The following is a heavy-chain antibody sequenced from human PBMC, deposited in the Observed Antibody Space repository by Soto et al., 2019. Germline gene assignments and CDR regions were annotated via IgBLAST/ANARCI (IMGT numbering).Heavy chain of an antibody. CDR2: ISTSSIEI. J-gene: IGHJ3*01. CDR1: GFTFIGYN. D-gene: IGHD4-17*01. V-gene: IGHV3-21*06. CDR3: ATIGDHDGFDV. Sequence: EVQLVESGGGLVMHEESLRLSCAASGFTFIGYNMKWVRQAPGKGLEWVASISTSSIEIFYSDLVRGRFTIFRDNARNSLYLQMNSLRAEDTAVYYCATIGDHDGFDVWGQGTTVTVSS.